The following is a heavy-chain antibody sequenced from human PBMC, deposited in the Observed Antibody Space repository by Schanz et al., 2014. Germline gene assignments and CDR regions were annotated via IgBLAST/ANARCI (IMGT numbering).Heavy chain of an antibody. V-gene: IGHV3-23*04. CDR2: ISGSGGST. Sequence: EVQLVESGGGLVQPGGSLRLSCAASGFIFSNSWMSWVRQAPGKGLEWVSAISGSGGSTVYADSVKGRFTISRDNSNNTVFLQMNSLRAEDTAVYYCARDGDFDYWGQGTLVTVSS. CDR1: GFIFSNSW. J-gene: IGHJ4*02. CDR3: ARDGDFDY.